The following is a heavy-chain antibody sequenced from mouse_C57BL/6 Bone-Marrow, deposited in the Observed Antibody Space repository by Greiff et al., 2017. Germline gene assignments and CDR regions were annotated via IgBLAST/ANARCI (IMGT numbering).Heavy chain of an antibody. CDR3: ARGVYYYGSRYYFDY. V-gene: IGHV1-19*01. D-gene: IGHD1-1*01. CDR1: GYTFTDYY. J-gene: IGHJ2*01. Sequence: EVQLVESGPVLVKPGASVKMSCKASGYTFTDYYMNWVKQSHGKSLEWIGVINPYNGGTSYNQKFKGKATLTVGKSSSTAYMELNSLTSEDSAVYYCARGVYYYGSRYYFDYWGQGTTLTVSS. CDR2: INPYNGGT.